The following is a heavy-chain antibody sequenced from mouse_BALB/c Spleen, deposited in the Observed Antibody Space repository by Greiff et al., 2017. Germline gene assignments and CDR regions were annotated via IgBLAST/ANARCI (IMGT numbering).Heavy chain of an antibody. V-gene: IGHV1-7*01. CDR2: INPSTGYT. D-gene: IGHD2-3*01. J-gene: IGHJ3*01. CDR1: GYTFTSYW. Sequence: VQLQQSGAELAKPGASVKMSCKASGYTFTSYWMHWVKQRPGQGLEWIGYINPSTGYTEYNQKFKDKATLTADKSSSTAYMQLSSLTSEDSAVYYCARSLYDGYAWFAYWGQGTLVTVSA. CDR3: ARSLYDGYAWFAY.